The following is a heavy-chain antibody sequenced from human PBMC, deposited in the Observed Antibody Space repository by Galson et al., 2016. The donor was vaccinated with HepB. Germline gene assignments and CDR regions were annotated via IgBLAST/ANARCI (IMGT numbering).Heavy chain of an antibody. CDR3: ARDGESGSYDA. CDR2: ISKAGSNI. J-gene: IGHJ5*02. Sequence: LRLSCAASGFTFSTYGMHWVRQAPGKGLQWVAVISKAGSNIYYPDSVKGRFTISRDNSKKTIYLQMDNLRVNDTTMYYCARDGESGSYDAWGQGTLVTVSS. D-gene: IGHD1-26*01. CDR1: GFTFSTYG. V-gene: IGHV3-30*03.